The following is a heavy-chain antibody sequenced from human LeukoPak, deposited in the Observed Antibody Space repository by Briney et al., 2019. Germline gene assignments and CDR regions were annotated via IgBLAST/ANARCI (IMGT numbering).Heavy chain of an antibody. CDR2: IYHGHST. CDR3: ASHKGYYYYMDV. CDR1: GGSISGNNW. Sequence: SETLSLTCSVSGGSISGNNWWGWVRQAPGRGLEWIGEIYHGHSTSDNPSLRGRVTMSIDKSNNQFSLKLTSVTAADTAVYYCASHKGYYYYMDVWGKGTTVTVSS. V-gene: IGHV4-4*02. J-gene: IGHJ6*03.